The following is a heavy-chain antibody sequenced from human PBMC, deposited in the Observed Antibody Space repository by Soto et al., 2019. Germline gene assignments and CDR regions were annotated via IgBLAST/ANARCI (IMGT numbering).Heavy chain of an antibody. V-gene: IGHV4-39*01. CDR1: GGSISSSSYY. J-gene: IGHJ4*02. Sequence: LSLTCTVSGGSISSSSYYWGWIRQPPGKGLEWIGSIYYSGSTYYNPSLKSRVTISVDTSKNQFSLKLSSVTAADTAVYYCARLPTSGSGWSYYFDYWGQGTLVTVSS. D-gene: IGHD6-19*01. CDR3: ARLPTSGSGWSYYFDY. CDR2: IYYSGST.